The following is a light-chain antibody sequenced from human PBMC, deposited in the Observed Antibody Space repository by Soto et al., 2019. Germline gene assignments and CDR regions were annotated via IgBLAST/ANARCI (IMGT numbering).Light chain of an antibody. V-gene: IGKV3-20*01. CDR1: RSVGNNY. J-gene: IGKJ4*01. Sequence: EIVLTQSPGTLSLSPGERATLSCRASRSVGNNYLAWYQQRPGQAPNLLIYDASSRAAGTPDRFSGSGSGTDFTLTITRLEPEDSAMYYCQQYAYSPLNFGGGTKVELK. CDR2: DAS. CDR3: QQYAYSPLN.